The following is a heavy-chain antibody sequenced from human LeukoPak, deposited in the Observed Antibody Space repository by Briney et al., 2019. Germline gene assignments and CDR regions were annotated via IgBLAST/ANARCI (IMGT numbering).Heavy chain of an antibody. CDR3: AIDGRQEYSGSFSY. Sequence: ASVKVSCQVSGDTLSELSMHWVRQAPGKGLEWMGGFDPEEGATIYAQRFQGRVTMSEDTITHTAYMHLSSLRSEDTAVYYCAIDGRQEYSGSFSYWGQGTLVTVSS. V-gene: IGHV1-24*01. D-gene: IGHD1-26*01. J-gene: IGHJ4*02. CDR2: FDPEEGAT. CDR1: GDTLSELS.